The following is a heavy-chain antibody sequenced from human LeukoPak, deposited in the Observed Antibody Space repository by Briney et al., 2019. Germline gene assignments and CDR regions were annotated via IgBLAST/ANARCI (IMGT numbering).Heavy chain of an antibody. CDR3: AREIGVLEWLKGQYYFDY. V-gene: IGHV3-48*01. CDR2: ISSSSSTI. D-gene: IGHD3-3*01. Sequence: PGGSLRLSCAASGFTFSSYSMNWVRQAPGKGLEWVSYISSSSSTIYYADSVKGRFTISRDNAKNSLYLQMNGLRAEDTAVYYCAREIGVLEWLKGQYYFDYWGQGTLVTVSS. J-gene: IGHJ4*02. CDR1: GFTFSSYS.